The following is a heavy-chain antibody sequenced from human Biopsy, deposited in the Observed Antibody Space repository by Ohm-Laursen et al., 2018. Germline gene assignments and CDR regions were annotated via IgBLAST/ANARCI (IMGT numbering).Heavy chain of an antibody. J-gene: IGHJ3*02. CDR2: IWYDGSNP. D-gene: IGHD1-1*01. V-gene: IGHV3-33*01. Sequence: RSLRLSCAAPGFTFSSYAMHWVRQAPGKGLEWVALIWYDGSNPYYVDSVKGRFTISRDNSKDILSLEMNSLRAEDTAVYYCARDTTGYYYAFDIWGRGTLVTVSS. CDR3: ARDTTGYYYAFDI. CDR1: GFTFSSYA.